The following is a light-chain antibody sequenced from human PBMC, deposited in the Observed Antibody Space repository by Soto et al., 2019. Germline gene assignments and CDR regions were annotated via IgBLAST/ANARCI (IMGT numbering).Light chain of an antibody. CDR3: SSYTTSSYVV. V-gene: IGLV2-14*01. CDR1: SSEIGGHNF. CDR2: EVS. J-gene: IGLJ2*01. Sequence: QSALTQPAAVSGSPGQSITSSCTGTSSEIGGHNFVSWYQHHPGKAPKLLIYEVSYRASGVSNRFTGSKSANTASLTISGLQAEDEADYSCSSYTTSSYVVFGGGTKLTVL.